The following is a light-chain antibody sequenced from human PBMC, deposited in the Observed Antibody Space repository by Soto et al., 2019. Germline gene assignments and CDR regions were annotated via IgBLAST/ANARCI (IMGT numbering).Light chain of an antibody. CDR3: SSLTSSITYV. Sequence: QSALTQPASVSGSPGQSITISCTGTSSDVGGYNYVSWYQQHPGKAPKLMIYEVSNRPSGVSNRFSGSKSGNTASLTISGLQAEDEADYFCSSLTSSITYVCGTGTKLTVL. CDR1: SSDVGGYNY. J-gene: IGLJ1*01. CDR2: EVS. V-gene: IGLV2-14*01.